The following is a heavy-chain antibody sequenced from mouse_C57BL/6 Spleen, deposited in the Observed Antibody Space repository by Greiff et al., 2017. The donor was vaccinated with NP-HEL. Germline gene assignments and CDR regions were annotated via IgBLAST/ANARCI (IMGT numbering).Heavy chain of an antibody. V-gene: IGHV1-52*01. CDR1: GYTFTSYW. CDR2: IDPSDSET. J-gene: IGHJ4*01. CDR3: ARDDDGYYLGAMDY. Sequence: QVQLKQPGAELVRPGSSVKLSCKASGYTFTSYWMHWVKQRPIQGLEWIGNIDPSDSETHYNQKFKDKATLTVDKSSSTAYMQLSSLTSEVSAVYYCARDDDGYYLGAMDYWGQGTSVTVSS. D-gene: IGHD2-3*01.